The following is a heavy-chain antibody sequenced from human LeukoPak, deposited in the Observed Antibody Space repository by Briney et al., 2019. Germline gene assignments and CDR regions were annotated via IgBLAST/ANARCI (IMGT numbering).Heavy chain of an antibody. Sequence: GGSLRLSCAASGFTFSTSWMNWVRQAPGKWLEWVASIKPDGSEKYSVDSVKGRFTISRDNAKNSLYLQMNSLRAEDTAVYYCAKDDNYIRFSSWGQGTLVTVSS. CDR1: GFTFSTSW. D-gene: IGHD3-16*01. V-gene: IGHV3-7*04. J-gene: IGHJ5*02. CDR3: AKDDNYIRFSS. CDR2: IKPDGSEK.